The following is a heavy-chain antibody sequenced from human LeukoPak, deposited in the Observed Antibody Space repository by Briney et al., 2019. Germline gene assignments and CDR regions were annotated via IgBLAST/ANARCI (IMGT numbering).Heavy chain of an antibody. Sequence: GESLKISCKGSGYSFTSYWISWVRQIPGKGLEWMGRIDPSDSYTNYSSSFQAHVTISADKSISTAYLQWSSLKASDTAMYYCARRVTLSDDAFDIWGQGTMVTVSS. CDR2: IDPSDSYT. CDR3: ARRVTLSDDAFDI. CDR1: GYSFTSYW. V-gene: IGHV5-10-1*01. J-gene: IGHJ3*02. D-gene: IGHD3-16*02.